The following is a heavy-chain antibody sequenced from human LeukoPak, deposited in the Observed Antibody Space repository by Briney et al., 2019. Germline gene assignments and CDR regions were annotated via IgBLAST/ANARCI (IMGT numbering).Heavy chain of an antibody. V-gene: IGHV1-18*01. CDR1: GYTFTSYG. Sequence: ASVKVPCKASGYTFTSYGISWVRQAPGQGLEWMGWISAYNGNTNYAQKLQGRVTMTTDTSTSTAYMELRSLRSDDTAVYYCASGSRSPSYYYGMDVWGQGTTVTVSS. CDR2: ISAYNGNT. J-gene: IGHJ6*02. CDR3: ASGSRSPSYYYGMDV. D-gene: IGHD1-26*01.